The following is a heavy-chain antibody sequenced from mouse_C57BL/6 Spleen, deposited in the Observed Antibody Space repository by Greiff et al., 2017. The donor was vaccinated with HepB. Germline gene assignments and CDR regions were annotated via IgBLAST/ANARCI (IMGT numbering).Heavy chain of an antibody. Sequence: QVQLQQSGAELMKPGASVKLSCTATGYTFTGYWIEWVKQRPGHGLEWIEEILPGSGSTNYNGKFKGKATFTADTSSNTAYMQLSSLTTEDSAIYYCARRITTVVARFDDWGQGTTLTVSS. CDR2: ILPGSGST. CDR1: GYTFTGYW. CDR3: ARRITTVVARFDD. J-gene: IGHJ2*01. V-gene: IGHV1-9*01. D-gene: IGHD1-1*01.